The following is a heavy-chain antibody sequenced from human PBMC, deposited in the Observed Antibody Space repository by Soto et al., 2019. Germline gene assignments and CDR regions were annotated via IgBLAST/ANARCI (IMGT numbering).Heavy chain of an antibody. CDR1: GGTFRTAA. J-gene: IGHJ6*02. Sequence: QVQLEQSGAEEKKPGSSVKVSCKASGGTFRTAAVSWVRQAPGQGLEWMGGIMPVFRTPDYAQKFHGRVTITADESTSTAHMELSGLRSDDTAVYYCARDNDRPQLGGNYYYILDVWGQGTTITVSS. D-gene: IGHD2-8*01. CDR2: IMPVFRTP. V-gene: IGHV1-69*12. CDR3: ARDNDRPQLGGNYYYILDV.